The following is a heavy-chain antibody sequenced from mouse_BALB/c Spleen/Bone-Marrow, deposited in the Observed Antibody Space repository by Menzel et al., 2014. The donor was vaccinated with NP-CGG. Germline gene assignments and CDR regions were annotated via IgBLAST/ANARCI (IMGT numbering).Heavy chain of an antibody. Sequence: EVKLQESGGGLVQPGGSRKLSCAASGFTFSSFGMHWVRPAPERGREWVAYISSGSTSIFYSDTVRGRFTISRDNPKNTLFLQRTSLTSEDTAMYYCARGGNWDDFDVWGAGTTVTVSS. V-gene: IGHV5-17*02. D-gene: IGHD4-1*01. CDR2: ISSGSTSI. CDR3: ARGGNWDDFDV. J-gene: IGHJ1*01. CDR1: GFTFSSFG.